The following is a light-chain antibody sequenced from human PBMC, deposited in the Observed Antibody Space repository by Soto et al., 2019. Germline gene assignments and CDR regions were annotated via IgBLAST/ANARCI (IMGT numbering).Light chain of an antibody. CDR3: QQYGHSPPFT. Sequence: EIVLTQSPGTLSLSPGERATLSCRASQSVPSTYLAWYQQRPGQAPRLLIYGVSTRAPGIPDRFSGSGSGTDFTLIISRLEHEDFAVYFCQQYGHSPPFTFGPGNKVDFK. J-gene: IGKJ3*01. CDR2: GVS. V-gene: IGKV3-20*01. CDR1: QSVPSTY.